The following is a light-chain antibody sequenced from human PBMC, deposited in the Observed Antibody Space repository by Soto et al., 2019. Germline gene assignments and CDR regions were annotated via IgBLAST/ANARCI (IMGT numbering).Light chain of an antibody. Sequence: DIQMTQSPSTLSASVGERVTITCRASQSISSWLAWYQQKPGKAPKLLIYKASSLESGVPSRFSGSGSGTEFTLTISSLQPDDFATYYRQQYNSLWTFGQGTKVDIK. CDR2: KAS. V-gene: IGKV1-5*03. J-gene: IGKJ1*01. CDR1: QSISSW. CDR3: QQYNSLWT.